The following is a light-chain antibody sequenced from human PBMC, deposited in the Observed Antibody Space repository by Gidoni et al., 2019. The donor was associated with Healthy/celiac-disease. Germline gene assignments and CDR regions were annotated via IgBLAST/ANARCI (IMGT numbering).Light chain of an antibody. V-gene: IGKV1-33*01. CDR2: DAS. J-gene: IGKJ3*01. Sequence: DIKMTQYPSSLSAAVGDRVTITCQASQDISNYLNWYQQKPGKAPKLLIYDASNLETGVPSRFSGRGSVTDFTFTISSLQPEDIATYYCQQYDNLPPFTFGPXTKVDIK. CDR3: QQYDNLPPFT. CDR1: QDISNY.